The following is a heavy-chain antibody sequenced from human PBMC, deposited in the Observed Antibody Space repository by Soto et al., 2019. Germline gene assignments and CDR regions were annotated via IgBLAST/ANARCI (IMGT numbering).Heavy chain of an antibody. CDR3: ARSRGSYYTNFDS. CDR1: ADTFTGYT. CDR2: VIPILGAS. V-gene: IGHV1-69*08. J-gene: IGHJ4*02. D-gene: IGHD3-10*01. Sequence: SVKVSCKASADTFTGYTVTWVRQAPGQGLEWVGRVIPILGASNFAQEFQGRVTISADKSADTAYMVLTGLTSEDTAVYYCARSRGSYYTNFDSWGQGTLVTVSS.